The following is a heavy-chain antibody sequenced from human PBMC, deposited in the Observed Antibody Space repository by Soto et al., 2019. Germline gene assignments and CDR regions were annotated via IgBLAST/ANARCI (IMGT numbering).Heavy chain of an antibody. J-gene: IGHJ5*02. Sequence: QLQLQESGPGLVKPSETLSLTCSVSGGSIDSSDFYWVWIRQPPGEGLEWIGSTYYRRNTYYNSSLGSGVPLPLAPSRTQSSLGLGSVTAADRVVYNGAGHGHGAPLDAWGQGTLVTV. CDR3: AGHGHGAPLDA. CDR2: TYYRRNT. D-gene: IGHD3-16*01. CDR1: GGSIDSSDFY. V-gene: IGHV4-39*01.